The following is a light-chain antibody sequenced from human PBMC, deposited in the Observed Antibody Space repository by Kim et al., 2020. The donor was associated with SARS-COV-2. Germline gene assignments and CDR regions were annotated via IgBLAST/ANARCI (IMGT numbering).Light chain of an antibody. V-gene: IGLV3-1*01. Sequence: VSPGQTAIITCSGDKLGNKYVCWYQQKSGQSPVLVIYEDNKRPSGMPERFSGSNSGNTATLTVSGTQAVDEADYYCQAWDSNTYWVFGGGTKLTVL. CDR2: EDN. CDR1: KLGNKY. J-gene: IGLJ3*02. CDR3: QAWDSNTYWV.